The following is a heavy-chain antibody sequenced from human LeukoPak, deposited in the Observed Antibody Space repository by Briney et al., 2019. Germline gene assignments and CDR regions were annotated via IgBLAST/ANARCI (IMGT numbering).Heavy chain of an antibody. CDR3: AKVGLTHAAHDF. J-gene: IGHJ4*02. CDR1: GFTFRSYG. V-gene: IGHV3-23*01. Sequence: GGSLRLSCAASGFTFRSYGMSWVRQAPGKGLEWVSTVSGPGGTTYYAVSVTGRFTISRDNSKNTLYLEMTSLSGDGTALYFCAKVGLTHAAHDFWGQGTLVTVSS. CDR2: VSGPGGTT. D-gene: IGHD2-2*01.